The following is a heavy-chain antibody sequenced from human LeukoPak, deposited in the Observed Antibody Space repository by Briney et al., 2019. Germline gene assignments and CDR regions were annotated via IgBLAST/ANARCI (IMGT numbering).Heavy chain of an antibody. CDR2: IYWDDDK. V-gene: IGHV2-5*05. Sequence: SGPTLVQPTQTLTLTFTFSGFSRSTRGVGVGWIRQPPGKALEWLALIYWDDDKRYVPSLKSTLTIPKPPSTNQLFLTMTNMDPMDTATYYCAHRRTRPLRANIWFDPWGQGTLVTVSS. CDR1: GFSRSTRGVG. CDR3: AHRRTRPLRANIWFDP. J-gene: IGHJ5*02. D-gene: IGHD1-1*01.